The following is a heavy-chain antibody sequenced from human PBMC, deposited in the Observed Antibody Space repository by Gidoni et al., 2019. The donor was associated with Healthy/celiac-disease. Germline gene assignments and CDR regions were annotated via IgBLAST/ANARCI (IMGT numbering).Heavy chain of an antibody. CDR3: ARLKLYGSGRRYYGMDV. J-gene: IGHJ6*02. Sequence: QVQLVQSGAEVKKPGASVKVSCKASGYTFTSYDINWVRQATGQGLEWMGWMNPNSGNTGYAQKFQGRVTMTRNTSISTAYMELSSLRSEDTAVYYCARLKLYGSGRRYYGMDVWGQGTTVTVSS. V-gene: IGHV1-8*01. CDR1: GYTFTSYD. D-gene: IGHD3-10*01. CDR2: MNPNSGNT.